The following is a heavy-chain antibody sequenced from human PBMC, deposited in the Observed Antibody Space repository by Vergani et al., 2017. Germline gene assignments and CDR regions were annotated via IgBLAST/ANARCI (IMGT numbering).Heavy chain of an antibody. CDR2: IYTSGST. J-gene: IGHJ5*02. CDR3: ARDPYCSSTSCYATEDWFDP. V-gene: IGHV4-4*07. D-gene: IGHD2-2*01. CDR1: GGSISSYY. Sequence: QLQLQESGPGLVKPSETLSLTCTVSGGSISSYYWSWIRQPAGKGLEWIGRIYTSGSTNYNPSLKSRVTMSVDTSKNQFSLKLSSVTAADTAVYYCARDPYCSSTSCYATEDWFDPWGQGTLVTVSS.